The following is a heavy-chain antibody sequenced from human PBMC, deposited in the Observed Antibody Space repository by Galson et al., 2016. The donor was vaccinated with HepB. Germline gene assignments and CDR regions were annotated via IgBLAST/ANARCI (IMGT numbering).Heavy chain of an antibody. V-gene: IGHV3-7*01. J-gene: IGHJ6*02. CDR2: IKEDGSEK. D-gene: IGHD6-13*01. CDR3: ARDLPSSWVYYGYYRLDV. CDR1: GFTFSNYW. Sequence: SLRLSCAASGFTFSNYWMTWVRQAPGMGLGWVATIKEDGSEKYYVDSVKGRFTISRDNAENSLYLQMSRLRAEDTAVYYCARDLPSSWVYYGYYRLDVWGLGTTVTVS.